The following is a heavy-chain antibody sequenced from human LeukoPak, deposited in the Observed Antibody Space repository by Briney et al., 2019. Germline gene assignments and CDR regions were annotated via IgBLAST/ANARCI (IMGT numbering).Heavy chain of an antibody. CDR3: AKDPSPHYYDFWSGYYTGGAFDI. D-gene: IGHD3-3*01. CDR1: GFTFSSYA. CDR2: ISGSGGST. Sequence: GGSLRPSCAASGFTFSSYAMSWVRQAPGKGLEWVSAISGSGGSTYYADSVKGRFTISRDNSKNTLYLQMNSLRAEDTAVYYCAKDPSPHYYDFWSGYYTGGAFDIWGQGTMVTVSS. J-gene: IGHJ3*02. V-gene: IGHV3-23*01.